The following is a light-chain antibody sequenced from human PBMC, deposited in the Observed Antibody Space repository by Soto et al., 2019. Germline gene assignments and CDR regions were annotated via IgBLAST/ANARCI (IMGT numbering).Light chain of an antibody. CDR1: KLGDKY. CDR3: QAWDSSTNGV. Sequence: SYELTQPPSVSVSPGQTVSITCSGNKLGDKYACWYQQKPGQSPLLVIYQDTKRPSGIPERFSGSNSGNTATLTISGTQAMDEADYYCQAWDSSTNGVFGGGTKLTVL. V-gene: IGLV3-1*01. CDR2: QDT. J-gene: IGLJ3*02.